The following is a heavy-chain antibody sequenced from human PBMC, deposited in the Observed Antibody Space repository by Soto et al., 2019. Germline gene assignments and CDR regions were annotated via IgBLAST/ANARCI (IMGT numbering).Heavy chain of an antibody. V-gene: IGHV3-23*01. CDR3: ARKVSGSTGRPDLWYFDL. J-gene: IGHJ2*01. Sequence: EVQLLDSGGGLVQPGGSMRLSCADSGFTFSGYALTWVRQAPGKGLEWVSAISGGGDATFYADSVKGRFTISRDNSTNTLYLQMNALRAEDTAVYYCARKVSGSTGRPDLWYFDLWGRGTLVTVSS. CDR2: ISGGGDAT. D-gene: IGHD3-10*01. CDR1: GFTFSGYA.